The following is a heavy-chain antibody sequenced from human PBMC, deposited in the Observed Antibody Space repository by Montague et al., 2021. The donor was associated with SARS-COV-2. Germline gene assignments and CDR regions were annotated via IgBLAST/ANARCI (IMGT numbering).Heavy chain of an antibody. V-gene: IGHV4-39*01. J-gene: IGHJ4*02. CDR3: ATQKDHSGWVPGPFDF. Sequence: SETLSLTCTVSGGSISSSSYYWAWIRQPPGKGLEWIGSIYYRGSTYYNPSLKSRVFISVGTSTNQLSLTLTSVTAADTAVYYCATQKDHSGWVPGPFDFWGQGAALGVSS. CDR1: GGSISSSSYY. CDR2: IYYRGST. D-gene: IGHD6-19*01.